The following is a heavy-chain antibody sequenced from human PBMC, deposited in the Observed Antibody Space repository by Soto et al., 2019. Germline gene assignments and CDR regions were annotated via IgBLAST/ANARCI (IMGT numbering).Heavy chain of an antibody. D-gene: IGHD2-8*01. J-gene: IGHJ6*02. CDR3: ARGVCSFYGMDV. Sequence: SVKVSCKASGGSLSNYGTSWVRQAPGQGLEWMGGIIPVFGTANYAQKFQGRVTITADESTNIVYMDVTSLRSEDTAVYYCARGVCSFYGMDVWGQGTTVTVSS. CDR2: IIPVFGTA. CDR1: GGSLSNYG. V-gene: IGHV1-69*13.